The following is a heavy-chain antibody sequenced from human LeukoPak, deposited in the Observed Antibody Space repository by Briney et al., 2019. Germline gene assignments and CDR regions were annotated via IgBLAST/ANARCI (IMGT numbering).Heavy chain of an antibody. CDR3: AKDGASYGDYEHFDY. CDR1: GFTFSSYA. D-gene: IGHD4-17*01. V-gene: IGHV3-23*01. J-gene: IGHJ4*02. CDR2: ISSSGGST. Sequence: GGSLRLSCAASGFTFSSYAMSWVRQAPGKGLEWVSAISSSGGSTYYADSVKGRFTISRDNSKNTLYLQMNSLRAEDTAVYYCAKDGASYGDYEHFDYWGQGTLVTVSS.